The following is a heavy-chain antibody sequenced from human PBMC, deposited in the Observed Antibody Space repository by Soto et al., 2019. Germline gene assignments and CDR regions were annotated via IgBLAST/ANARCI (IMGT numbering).Heavy chain of an antibody. CDR3: ARRYSSSFDY. Sequence: GGSLRLSCAPSGFTFSSYDMHWVRQAPGKGLEWVAVIWFDGSNKYYADSVKGRFTISRDNSKNTLYLQMNSLGAEDTAVYYCARRYSSSFDYWGQGTLVTVSS. D-gene: IGHD6-13*01. CDR2: IWFDGSNK. CDR1: GFTFSSYD. J-gene: IGHJ4*02. V-gene: IGHV3-33*01.